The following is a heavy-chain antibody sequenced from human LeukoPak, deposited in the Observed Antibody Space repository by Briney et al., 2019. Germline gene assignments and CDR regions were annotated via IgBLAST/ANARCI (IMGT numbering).Heavy chain of an antibody. CDR3: ARSAAARRGLYFDY. CDR2: IYPGDSDT. CDR1: GFTFSSYW. Sequence: GESLKISCKGSGFTFSSYWIGWVRQMPRKGLEWMGIIYPGDSDTRYSPSFQGQVTISADNSIPTAYLQWSSLKASDTAMYYCARSAAARRGLYFDYWGQGTLVTISS. V-gene: IGHV5-51*01. D-gene: IGHD6-6*01. J-gene: IGHJ4*02.